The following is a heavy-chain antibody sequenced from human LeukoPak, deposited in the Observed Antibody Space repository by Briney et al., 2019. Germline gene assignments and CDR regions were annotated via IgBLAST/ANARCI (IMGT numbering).Heavy chain of an antibody. V-gene: IGHV4-59*01. J-gene: IGHJ4*02. D-gene: IGHD2-15*01. Sequence: SETLSLTCTVSGGSISSYYWSWIWQPPGKGLEWIGYIYYSGSTNYNPSLKSRVTISVDTSKNQFSLKLSSVTAADTAVYYCARVGCSGGSCLFDYWGQGTLVTVSS. CDR3: ARVGCSGGSCLFDY. CDR1: GGSISSYY. CDR2: IYYSGST.